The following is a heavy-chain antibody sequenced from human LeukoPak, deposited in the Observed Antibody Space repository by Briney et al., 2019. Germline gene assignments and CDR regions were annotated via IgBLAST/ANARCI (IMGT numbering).Heavy chain of an antibody. Sequence: GGSLRLSCAVSGLSFSNYWMHWVRQAPGKGLVWVARTNLHGTAVDYADPVKGRFTISRDNSKNMLFLQMNSVRVEDTAVYYCASAYTYVRLGDHWGQGTLVTVSP. CDR2: TNLHGTAV. J-gene: IGHJ4*02. V-gene: IGHV3-74*01. CDR1: GLSFSNYW. D-gene: IGHD3-10*02. CDR3: ASAYTYVRLGDH.